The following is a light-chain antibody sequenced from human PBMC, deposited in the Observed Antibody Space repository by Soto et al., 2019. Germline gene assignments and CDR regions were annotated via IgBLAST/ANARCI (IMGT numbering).Light chain of an antibody. CDR3: QTWSTDIRV. CDR2: LNSDGSH. Sequence: QPVLTQPPSASASLGASVKLTCTLSSGHNSYAIAWHQQQPEKGPRYLMKLNSDGSHSKGDGIPARFSGSSSGAERYLTISRLQSEDEADYYCQTWSTDIRVFGGGTKLTVL. CDR1: SGHNSYA. V-gene: IGLV4-69*01. J-gene: IGLJ3*02.